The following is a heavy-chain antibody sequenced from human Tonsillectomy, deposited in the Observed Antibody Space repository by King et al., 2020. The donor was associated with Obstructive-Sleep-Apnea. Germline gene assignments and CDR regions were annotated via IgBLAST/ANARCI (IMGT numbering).Heavy chain of an antibody. CDR1: GGSISSYY. J-gene: IGHJ4*02. CDR3: ARVYYYDSSGYYHFDY. Sequence: QLQESVPGLVKPSETLSLTCTVFGGSISSYYWSWIRHPPGKGLEWIGDIYYSGSTNYNPSLKSRVTISVDTSKNQVSLKLSSVTAADTAVYYCARVYYYDSSGYYHFDYWGQGTLVTVSS. CDR2: IYYSGST. V-gene: IGHV4-59*01. D-gene: IGHD3-22*01.